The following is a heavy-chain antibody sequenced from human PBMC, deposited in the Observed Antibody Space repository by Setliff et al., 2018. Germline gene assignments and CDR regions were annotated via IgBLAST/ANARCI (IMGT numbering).Heavy chain of an antibody. V-gene: IGHV4-59*01. CDR3: ARLSWNGLRYYGLDV. Sequence: TSETLSLTCTVSGDSISSYYWSWIRQPPGKGLESIGYIQKSGRTNYNPSLRSRVSISVDTSKNQFSLKLRSVTAADTAVYYCARLSWNGLRYYGLDVWGQGTTVTVSS. CDR2: IQKSGRT. D-gene: IGHD3-3*01. J-gene: IGHJ6*02. CDR1: GDSISSYY.